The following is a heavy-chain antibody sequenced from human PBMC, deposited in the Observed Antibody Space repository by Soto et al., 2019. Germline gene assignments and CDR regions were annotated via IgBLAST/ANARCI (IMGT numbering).Heavy chain of an antibody. V-gene: IGHV4-34*01. CDR2: ISQSGST. D-gene: IGHD6-25*01. J-gene: IGHJ1*01. CDR3: AIERKVSGSALTPSAT. CDR1: SGSSRGCY. Sequence: SETRSVTWSSYSGSSRGCYCSWIRPPPGKKLEWIGEISQSGSTNYNPSLKSRVSISVDTSKNQFSLNLTSVTAADTAVYYCAIERKVSGSALTPSATRGQ.